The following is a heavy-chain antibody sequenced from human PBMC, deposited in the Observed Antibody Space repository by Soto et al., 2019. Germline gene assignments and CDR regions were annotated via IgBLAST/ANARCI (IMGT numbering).Heavy chain of an antibody. D-gene: IGHD3-9*01. J-gene: IGHJ3*02. CDR1: GFTFSSYW. CDR3: ARRGALPLRYFDWRSDAFDI. Sequence: GGSLRLSCAASGFTFSSYWMSWVRQAPGKGLEWVANIKQDGSEKYYVDSVKGRFTISRDNAKNSLYLQMNSLRAEDTAVYYCARRGALPLRYFDWRSDAFDIWGQETMVTVSS. CDR2: IKQDGSEK. V-gene: IGHV3-7*01.